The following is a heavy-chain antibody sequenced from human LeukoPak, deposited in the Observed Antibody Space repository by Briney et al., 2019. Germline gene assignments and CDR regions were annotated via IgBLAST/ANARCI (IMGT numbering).Heavy chain of an antibody. CDR3: ARGHGVVYYYMDV. V-gene: IGHV3-7*01. CDR1: GFTFSSYW. J-gene: IGHJ6*03. CDR2: IKQDGSEK. Sequence: PGGSLRLSCAASGFTFSSYWMSWVRQAPGKGLEWVANIKQDGSEKYYVDSVKGRFTISRDNAKNSLYLQMNSLRAEDTAVYYCARGHGVVYYYMDVWGKGTTVTISS. D-gene: IGHD2-15*01.